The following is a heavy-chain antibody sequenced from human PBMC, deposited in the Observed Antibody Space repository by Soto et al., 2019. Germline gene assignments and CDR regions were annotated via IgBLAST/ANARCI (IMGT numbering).Heavy chain of an antibody. Sequence: SETLSLTCTVSGGSISSYYWSWIRQPPGKGLEWIGYIYYSGSTNYNPSLKSRVTISVDTSKNQFSLKLSSVTAADTAVYYCARGGYDFWSGYYQTPRRYYYGMDVWGQGTTVTVSS. CDR3: ARGGYDFWSGYYQTPRRYYYGMDV. CDR1: GGSISSYY. J-gene: IGHJ6*02. CDR2: IYYSGST. V-gene: IGHV4-59*12. D-gene: IGHD3-3*01.